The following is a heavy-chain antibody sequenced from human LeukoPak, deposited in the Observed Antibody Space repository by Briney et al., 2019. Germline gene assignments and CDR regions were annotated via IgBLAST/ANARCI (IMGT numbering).Heavy chain of an antibody. CDR1: GFTFSSYG. CDR2: IRYDGSNK. D-gene: IGHD3-10*01. Sequence: GGSLRLSCAASGFTFSSYGMHWVRQAPGKGLEWVAFIRYDGSNKYYADSVKGRFTISRDNSKNTLYLQMNSLRAEDTAVYYCAKALGFGELLSFDYWGQGTLVTVSS. J-gene: IGHJ4*02. CDR3: AKALGFGELLSFDY. V-gene: IGHV3-30*02.